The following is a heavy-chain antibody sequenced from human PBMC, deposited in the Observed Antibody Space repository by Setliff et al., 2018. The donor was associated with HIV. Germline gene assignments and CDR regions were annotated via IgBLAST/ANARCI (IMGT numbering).Heavy chain of an antibody. CDR1: GFTFSDYY. CDR3: ARGGGYDYGRYYFYGMDV. V-gene: IGHV3-11*04. Sequence: GGSLRLSCAGSGFTFSDYYMSWIRQAPGKGLEWVSYISSSGSTIYYADSLKGRFTISRDNAKDSVYLQMSRLRAEDTSVYYCARGGGYDYGRYYFYGMDVWGRGTTVTVSS. J-gene: IGHJ6*02. CDR2: ISSSGSTI. D-gene: IGHD5-12*01.